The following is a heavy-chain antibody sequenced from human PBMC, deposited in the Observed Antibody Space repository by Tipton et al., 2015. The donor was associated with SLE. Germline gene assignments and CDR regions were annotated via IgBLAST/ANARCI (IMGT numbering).Heavy chain of an antibody. CDR2: INHSGST. CDR1: GGSFSSYY. D-gene: IGHD5-12*01. CDR3: ARQGWRHIVASNDAFDI. V-gene: IGHV4-34*01. J-gene: IGHJ3*02. Sequence: TLSLTCAVYGGSFSSYYWSWIRQPPGKGLEWIGEINHSGSTNYNPSLKSRVTISVDTSKNQFSLKLSSVTAADTAVYYCARQGWRHIVASNDAFDIWGQGTMVTVSS.